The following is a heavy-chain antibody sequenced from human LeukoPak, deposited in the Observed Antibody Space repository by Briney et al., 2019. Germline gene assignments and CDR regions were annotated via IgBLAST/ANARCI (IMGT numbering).Heavy chain of an antibody. CDR2: IIPIFGTA. J-gene: IGHJ6*03. Sequence: GASVKVSCKASGGTFSSYAISWVRQAPGQGLEWMGGIIPIFGTANYAQKFQGRVTITADESTSTAYMELSSLRSEDTAVYYCARGLTVVGGDEPHARDYYYCMDVWGKGTTVTVSS. D-gene: IGHD1-26*01. V-gene: IGHV1-69*13. CDR1: GGTFSSYA. CDR3: ARGLTVVGGDEPHARDYYYCMDV.